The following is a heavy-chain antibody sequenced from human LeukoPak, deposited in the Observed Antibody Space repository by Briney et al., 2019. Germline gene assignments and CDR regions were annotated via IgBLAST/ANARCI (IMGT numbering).Heavy chain of an antibody. Sequence: SETLSLTCTVSGGSISSSPYYWGWIRQPPGKELEWIGSIYYSGSTYYNPSLESRVTISVDTSKNQFSLKLSSVTAADTAVYYCARDDTTYYYDSSGNAAFDIWGQGTMVTVSS. V-gene: IGHV4-39*07. CDR1: GGSISSSPYY. CDR3: ARDDTTYYYDSSGNAAFDI. CDR2: IYYSGST. J-gene: IGHJ3*02. D-gene: IGHD3-22*01.